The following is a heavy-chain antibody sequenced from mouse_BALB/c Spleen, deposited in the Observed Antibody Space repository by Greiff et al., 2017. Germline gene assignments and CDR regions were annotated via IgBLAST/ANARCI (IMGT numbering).Heavy chain of an antibody. V-gene: IGHV5-12-1*01. CDR3: ARSYYRYDAWFAY. D-gene: IGHD2-14*01. CDR1: GFAFSSYD. J-gene: IGHJ3*01. Sequence: EVKLMESGGGLVKPGGSLKLSCAASGFAFSSYDMSWVRQTPEKRLEWVAYISSGGGSTYYPDTVKGRFTISRDNAKNTLYLQMSSLKSEDTAMYYCARSYYRYDAWFAYWGQGTLVTVSA. CDR2: ISSGGGST.